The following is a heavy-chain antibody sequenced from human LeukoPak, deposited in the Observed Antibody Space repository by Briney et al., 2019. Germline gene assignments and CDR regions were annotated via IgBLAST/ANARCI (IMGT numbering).Heavy chain of an antibody. D-gene: IGHD3-22*01. CDR3: ARAHHYDSSGYSFDY. CDR2: IIPILGIA. Sequence: ASVKVSCKASGYTFTSYYMHWVRQAPGQGLEWMGRIIPILGIANYAQKFQGRVTITADKSTSTAYMELSSLRSEDTAVYYCARAHHYDSSGYSFDYWGQGTLVTVSS. V-gene: IGHV1-69*04. J-gene: IGHJ4*02. CDR1: GYTFTSYY.